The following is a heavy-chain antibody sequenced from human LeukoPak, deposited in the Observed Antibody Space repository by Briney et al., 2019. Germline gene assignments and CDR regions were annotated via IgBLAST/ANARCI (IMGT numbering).Heavy chain of an antibody. J-gene: IGHJ6*02. V-gene: IGHV3-30*03. CDR2: ISYDGSNK. CDR1: GFTFSSYG. CDR3: ARDYGRSRDYGMDV. Sequence: GGSLRLSCAASGFTFSSYGMHWVRQAPGKGLEWVAVISYDGSNKYYADSVKGRFTISRDNSKNTLYLQMNSLRAEDTAVYHCARDYGRSRDYGMDVWGQGTTVTVSS. D-gene: IGHD3-10*01.